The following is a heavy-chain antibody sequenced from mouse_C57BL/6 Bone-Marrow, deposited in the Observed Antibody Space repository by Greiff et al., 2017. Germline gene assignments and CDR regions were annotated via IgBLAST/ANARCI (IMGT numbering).Heavy chain of an antibody. CDR2: ISPRSGNT. Sequence: VQLQQSGAELARPGASVKLSCKASGYTFTSYGISWVKQRTGQGLEWIGEISPRSGNTYYNEKFKGKATLTADKSSSTAYMELRSLTSEDSAVYFCARLGSYYAMDYWGQGTSVTVSS. CDR1: GYTFTSYG. J-gene: IGHJ4*01. CDR3: ARLGSYYAMDY. V-gene: IGHV1-81*01.